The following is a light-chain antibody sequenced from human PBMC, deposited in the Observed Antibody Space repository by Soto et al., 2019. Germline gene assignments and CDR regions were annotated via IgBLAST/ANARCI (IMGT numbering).Light chain of an antibody. V-gene: IGKV3-20*01. CDR1: ESVRNNY. J-gene: IGKJ1*01. CDR3: QQYDNAHWT. CDR2: GAS. Sequence: EIVLTQSPGTLSFSPGDTATLSCRASESVRNNYLAWYQQKPGQAPRLLIYGASSRATGIPDRFSGSGSGTDFTLTISRLEPEDFAVYFCQQYDNAHWTFGQGTKWIS.